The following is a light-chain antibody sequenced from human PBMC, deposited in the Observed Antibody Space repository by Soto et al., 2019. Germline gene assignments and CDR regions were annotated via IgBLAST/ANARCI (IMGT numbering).Light chain of an antibody. CDR1: QSVSSSY. CDR3: QQYGSSET. J-gene: IGKJ1*01. Sequence: ELVLTQSPGTLSLSPGERATLSCRASQSVSSSYLAWYQQKPGQAPRLLIYGASSMATGIPDRFSGSGSGTDFTLTISRLEPEDLAVYYCQQYGSSETVGQGTKVEIK. V-gene: IGKV3-20*01. CDR2: GAS.